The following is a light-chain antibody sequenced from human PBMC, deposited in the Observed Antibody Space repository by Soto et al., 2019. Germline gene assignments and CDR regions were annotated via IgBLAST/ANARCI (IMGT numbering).Light chain of an antibody. Sequence: QSALTQPASVSGSPGQSITISCTGTSSDVGSYNLVSWYQQHPGKAPKFMIYEATKRPSGVSNRLSGSKSGNTASLTISGLQDEDDADYYCCSYAGSSTYVFGTGTKLTVL. CDR1: SSDVGSYNL. CDR2: EAT. CDR3: CSYAGSSTYV. V-gene: IGLV2-23*01. J-gene: IGLJ1*01.